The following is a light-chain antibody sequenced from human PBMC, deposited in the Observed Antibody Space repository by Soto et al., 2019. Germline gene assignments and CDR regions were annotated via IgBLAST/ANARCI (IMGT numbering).Light chain of an antibody. J-gene: IGLJ1*01. V-gene: IGLV1-40*01. CDR2: GNN. Sequence: QSVLTQAPSVSGAPGQRVTISCTGSSSNIGAGYAVHWYQQLPGTAPKLLIYGNNNRPSGVPDRFSGSKSGTSASLAITGLQAEDEADYYCQSYDSSLSTYVFGTGTKVTVL. CDR3: QSYDSSLSTYV. CDR1: SSNIGAGYA.